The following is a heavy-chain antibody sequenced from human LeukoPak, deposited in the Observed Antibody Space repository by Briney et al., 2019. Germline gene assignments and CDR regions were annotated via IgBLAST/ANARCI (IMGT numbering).Heavy chain of an antibody. CDR2: IYYSGSS. CDR3: ARGDWEYYDILTGLDY. Sequence: PSETLSLTCTVSGGSISSGGYYWSWIRQPPGKGLEWIGSIYYSGSSYYNPSLKSRVTISGDTSKNQFSLKVSSVTAADTAVYYCARGDWEYYDILTGLDYWGQGMLVTVSS. J-gene: IGHJ4*02. D-gene: IGHD3-9*01. V-gene: IGHV4-39*07. CDR1: GGSISSGGYY.